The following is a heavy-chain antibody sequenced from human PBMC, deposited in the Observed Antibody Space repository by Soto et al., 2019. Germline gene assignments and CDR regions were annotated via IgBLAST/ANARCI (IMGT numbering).Heavy chain of an antibody. CDR3: ARGRSGGVGGMFDY. CDR1: GFTFSSYA. Sequence: QVQLVESGGGVVQPGRSLRLSCAASGFTFSSYAMHWVRQAPGKGLEWVAVISYDGSNKYYADSVKGRFTISRDNSKNTLYLQMNSLRAEDTAVYYCARGRSGGVGGMFDYWGQGTLVTDSS. V-gene: IGHV3-30-3*01. CDR2: ISYDGSNK. D-gene: IGHD2-15*01. J-gene: IGHJ4*02.